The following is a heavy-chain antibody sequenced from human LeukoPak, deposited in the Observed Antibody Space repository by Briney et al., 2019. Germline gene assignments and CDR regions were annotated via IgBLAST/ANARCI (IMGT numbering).Heavy chain of an antibody. J-gene: IGHJ4*02. CDR3: ARGRGYSGYDLVFDY. D-gene: IGHD5-12*01. Sequence: GGSLRLSCAASGFAFSDYYMSWIRQAPGKGLEWVSYISSSGSTIYYADSVKGRLTISRDNAKNSLYLQMNSLRAEDTAVYYCARGRGYSGYDLVFDYWGQGTLVTVSS. V-gene: IGHV3-11*01. CDR1: GFAFSDYY. CDR2: ISSSGSTI.